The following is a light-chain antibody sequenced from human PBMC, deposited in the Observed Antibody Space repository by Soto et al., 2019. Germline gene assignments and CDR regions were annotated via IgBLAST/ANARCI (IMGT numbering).Light chain of an antibody. J-gene: IGKJ5*01. Sequence: EIVLTQSPATLALSPGERATLSCRASQSLSKYLAWYQQKPGQAPRLLIYDASNRATGIPARFSGSGSGTDFTLTISRLEPEDFAVYYCQQYGGTPPITFGQGTRLEIK. CDR1: QSLSKY. CDR2: DAS. V-gene: IGKV3-11*01. CDR3: QQYGGTPPIT.